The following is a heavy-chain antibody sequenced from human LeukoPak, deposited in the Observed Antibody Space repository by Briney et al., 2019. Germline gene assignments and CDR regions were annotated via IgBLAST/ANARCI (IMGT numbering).Heavy chain of an antibody. D-gene: IGHD6-13*01. J-gene: IGHJ4*02. CDR3: ARGPRAAADDY. Sequence: EASVKVSCKASGYTFINYAINWGRQAPGQRPEWVGWINAGNGNTKYSQKFQGRVTITRDTSASTAYMELTSLTSEDTAVYYCARGPRAAADDYWGQGTLVTVTS. V-gene: IGHV1-3*01. CDR2: INAGNGNT. CDR1: GYTFINYA.